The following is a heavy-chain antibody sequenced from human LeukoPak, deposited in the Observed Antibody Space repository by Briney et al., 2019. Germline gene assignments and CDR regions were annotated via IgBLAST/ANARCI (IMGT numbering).Heavy chain of an antibody. Sequence: PSETLSLTCAVYGGSFSGYYWSWIRQPPGKGLEWVSAISGSGGSTYYADSVKGRFTISRDNSKNTLYLQMNSLRAEDTAVYYCAKGPRSGIWFGELLPSLDYWGQGTLVTVSS. D-gene: IGHD3-10*01. CDR2: ISGSGGST. CDR3: AKGPRSGIWFGELLPSLDY. J-gene: IGHJ4*02. V-gene: IGHV3-23*01. CDR1: GGSFSGYY.